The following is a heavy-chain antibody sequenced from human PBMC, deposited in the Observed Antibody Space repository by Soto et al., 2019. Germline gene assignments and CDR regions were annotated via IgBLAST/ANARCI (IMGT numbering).Heavy chain of an antibody. CDR2: ISSSSSYI. Sequence: GGSLRLSCAASGFTFSSYSMNWVRQAPGKGLEWVSSISSSSSYIYYADSVKGRFTISRDKAKNTLYLQMKGLRAEDKVEYYCARDIQDNVVVPSGITGTTAPQKGGDVPVRGPHPDAFDIWGQGTMVTVSS. J-gene: IGHJ3*02. CDR1: GFTFSSYS. D-gene: IGHD1-7*01. CDR3: ARDIQDNVVVPSGITGTTAPQKGGDVPVRGPHPDAFDI. V-gene: IGHV3-21*04.